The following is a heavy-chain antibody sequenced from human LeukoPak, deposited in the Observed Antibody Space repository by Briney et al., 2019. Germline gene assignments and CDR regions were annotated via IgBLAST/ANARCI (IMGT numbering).Heavy chain of an antibody. CDR1: GYTFTSYY. Sequence: ASVKVSCKASGYTFTSYYMHWVRQAPGQGLEWMGIINPSGGSTSYAQKFQGRVTMTRDMSTSTVYMELSSLRSEDTAMYYCANGPDSNYFDPWGQGTLVTVSS. J-gene: IGHJ5*02. V-gene: IGHV1-46*01. D-gene: IGHD3-3*01. CDR3: ANGPDSNYFDP. CDR2: INPSGGST.